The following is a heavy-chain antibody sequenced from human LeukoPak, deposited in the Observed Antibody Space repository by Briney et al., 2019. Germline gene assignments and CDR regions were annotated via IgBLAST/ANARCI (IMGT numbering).Heavy chain of an antibody. V-gene: IGHV3-30*02. Sequence: GGSLRLSCAASGFTFSSYGMHWVRQAPGKGLEWVAFIRYDGSNKYYADSVKGRFTISRDNSKNTLYLQMNSLRAEDTAVYYCAKGLYGSGPGGIDYWGQGALVTVSS. CDR3: AKGLYGSGPGGIDY. CDR1: GFTFSSYG. J-gene: IGHJ4*02. CDR2: IRYDGSNK. D-gene: IGHD3-10*01.